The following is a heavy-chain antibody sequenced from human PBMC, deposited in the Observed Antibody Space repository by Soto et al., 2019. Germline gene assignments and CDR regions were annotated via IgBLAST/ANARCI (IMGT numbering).Heavy chain of an antibody. V-gene: IGHV3-30-3*01. CDR1: GFTFSSYA. CDR2: ISYDGSNK. Sequence: GGSLRLSCAASGFTFSSYAMHWVRQAPGKGLEWVAVISYDGSNKYYADSVKGRFTISRDNSKNTLYLQMNSLRAEDTAVYYCARDADVVYSGEIVVVPAAIGFWFDPWGQGTLVTVSS. D-gene: IGHD2-2*02. J-gene: IGHJ5*02. CDR3: ARDADVVYSGEIVVVPAAIGFWFDP.